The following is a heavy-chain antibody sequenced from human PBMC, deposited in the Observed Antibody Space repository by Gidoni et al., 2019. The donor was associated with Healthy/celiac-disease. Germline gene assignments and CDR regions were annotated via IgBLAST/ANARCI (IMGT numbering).Heavy chain of an antibody. CDR3: ASDPPTYYYDSSGYKTRDY. CDR2: IYYSGSP. Sequence: QLQLQESGPGLVKPSETLSPTCTVPGGSISSSSYYWGWIRQPPGKGMEWIGSIYYSGSPYYNPSLKSRFTISVDTSRNQFSLKLSAVTAADTAVYYCASDPPTYYYDSSGYKTRDYWGQGTLVTVSS. V-gene: IGHV4-39*01. D-gene: IGHD3-22*01. J-gene: IGHJ4*02. CDR1: GGSISSSSYY.